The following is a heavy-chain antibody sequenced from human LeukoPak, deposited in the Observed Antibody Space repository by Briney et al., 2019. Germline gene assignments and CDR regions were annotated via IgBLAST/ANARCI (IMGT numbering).Heavy chain of an antibody. CDR1: GYTFTGYY. CDR2: INPNSGGT. V-gene: IGHV1-2*02. J-gene: IGHJ4*02. Sequence: ASVKVSCKASGYTFTGYYMHWVRQAPGQGLEWMGWINPNSGGTNYAQKFQGRVTMTRDTSISTAYMELSRLRSDDTAVYYCARYSPNGRWFGEANDYWGQGTLVTVSS. CDR3: ARYSPNGRWFGEANDY. D-gene: IGHD3-10*01.